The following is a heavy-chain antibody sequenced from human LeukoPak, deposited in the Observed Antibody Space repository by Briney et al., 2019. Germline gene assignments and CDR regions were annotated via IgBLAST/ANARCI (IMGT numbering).Heavy chain of an antibody. D-gene: IGHD6-13*01. Sequence: SETLSLTCAVYGGSFSGYYWSWIRQPPGKGLEWIGEISNRGSASYTPSPKSRVTISVDTSKNQFSLKLTPVTAADTPVYYCAGGSLAAAGTYPNYYYGMDVWGKGTTVTVSS. J-gene: IGHJ6*04. CDR3: AGGSLAAAGTYPNYYYGMDV. CDR1: GGSFSGYY. V-gene: IGHV4-34*01. CDR2: ISNRGSA.